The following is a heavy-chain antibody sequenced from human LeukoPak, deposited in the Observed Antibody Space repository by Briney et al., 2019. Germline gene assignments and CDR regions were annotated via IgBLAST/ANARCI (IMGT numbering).Heavy chain of an antibody. CDR2: IYTSGST. CDR3: ARDSGLYSESSWGYYHYYYMDV. V-gene: IGHV4-61*02. CDR1: GGSISNGGYY. D-gene: IGHD1-26*01. Sequence: TLYLTCTVSGGSISNGGYYWTWIRQPAGKGLEWIGRIYTSGSTTYNPSLKSRVTISVDTSKNQFSLRLRSVTAADTAVYYCARDSGLYSESSWGYYHYYYMDVWGKGTTVTVSS. J-gene: IGHJ6*03.